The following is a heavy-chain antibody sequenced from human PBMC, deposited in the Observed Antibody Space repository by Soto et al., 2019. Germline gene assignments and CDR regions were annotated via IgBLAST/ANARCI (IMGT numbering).Heavy chain of an antibody. CDR1: GYTFTSYG. CDR2: ISAYNGNT. CDR3: ARADGYWSGGSCYGQFVDYYYGMDV. V-gene: IGHV1-18*01. Sequence: ASVKVSCKASGYTFTSYGISWVRQAPGQGLEWMGWISAYNGNTNYAQKLQGRVTMTTDTSTSTAYMELRSLRSDDAAVYYCARADGYWSGGSCYGQFVDYYYGMDVWGQGTTVTVSS. D-gene: IGHD2-15*01. J-gene: IGHJ6*02.